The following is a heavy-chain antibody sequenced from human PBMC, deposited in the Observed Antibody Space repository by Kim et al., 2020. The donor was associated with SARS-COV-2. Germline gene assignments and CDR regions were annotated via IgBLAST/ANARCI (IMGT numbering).Heavy chain of an antibody. J-gene: IGHJ4*02. CDR1: GGSISSSTYY. CDR3: ARAIYYGDYVGRAFDY. CDR2: IAYSGST. Sequence: SETLSLTCTVSGGSISSSTYYWGWIRQPPGRWLEWIGSIAYSGSTYYNPSLNSRVTISVDPSKNQFSLKLSSVTAADTAVYYCARAIYYGDYVGRAFDYWGQGTLVTVPS. V-gene: IGHV4-39*01. D-gene: IGHD4-17*01.